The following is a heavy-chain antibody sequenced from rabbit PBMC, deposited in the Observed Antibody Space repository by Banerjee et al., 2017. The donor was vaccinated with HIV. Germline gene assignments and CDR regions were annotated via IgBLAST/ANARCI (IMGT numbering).Heavy chain of an antibody. Sequence: QQQLEESGGGLVKPGGTLTLTCKASGIDFSGYYYMCWVRQAPGKGLEWIACIYAGDGNTYYASWAKARFSISRSTSLNTVTLQMTSLTAADTATYFCARAQSGVFRFGYATYGMDLWGPGTLVTVS. D-gene: IGHD6-1*01. V-gene: IGHV1S43*01. CDR1: GIDFSGYYY. CDR3: ARAQSGVFRFGYATYGMDL. J-gene: IGHJ6*01. CDR2: IYAGDGNT.